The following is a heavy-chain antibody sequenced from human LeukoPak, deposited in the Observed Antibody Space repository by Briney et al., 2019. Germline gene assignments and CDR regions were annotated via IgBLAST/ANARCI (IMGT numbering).Heavy chain of an antibody. CDR1: GFTFSDYC. D-gene: IGHD5-24*01. CDR2: INIHRSTK. CDR3: ARDPNYGLFDY. Sequence: PGGSLRLSCAASGFTFSDYCMSWIRPAPGKGLEWVSYINIHRSTKYYADSVKSRFPISSDNAKNSLYRHRNSRICEYTTVYYWARDPNYGLFDYGGQGTLVSVS. V-gene: IGHV3-11*01. J-gene: IGHJ4*02.